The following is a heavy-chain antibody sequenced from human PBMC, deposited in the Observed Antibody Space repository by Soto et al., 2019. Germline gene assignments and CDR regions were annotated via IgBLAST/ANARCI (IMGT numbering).Heavy chain of an antibody. CDR3: SRDAPPIDY. V-gene: IGHV4-4*07. CDR1: RGSNSGSY. Sequence: PSGTLAFPCTVSRGSNSGSYWSWIRQPAGKGMEWIGRIYPRGNTVYNPSLESRVTMSVDTSKNQFSLNLKSVTAAETAVYYCSRDAPPIDYWGQGTLVTVSS. CDR2: IYPRGNT. J-gene: IGHJ4*02.